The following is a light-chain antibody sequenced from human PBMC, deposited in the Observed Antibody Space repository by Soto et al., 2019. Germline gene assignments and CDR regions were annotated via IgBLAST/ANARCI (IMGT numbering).Light chain of an antibody. CDR1: QSISSY. J-gene: IGKJ1*01. CDR3: QQSYST. CDR2: AAS. Sequence: DVQMTQSLAFLCAFVLELVTITCRASQSISSYLNWYQQKPGKAPKLLIYAASSLQSGVPSRFSGSGSGTDFTLTISSLQPEDFATYYCQQSYSTFGQGTKVDI. V-gene: IGKV1-39*01.